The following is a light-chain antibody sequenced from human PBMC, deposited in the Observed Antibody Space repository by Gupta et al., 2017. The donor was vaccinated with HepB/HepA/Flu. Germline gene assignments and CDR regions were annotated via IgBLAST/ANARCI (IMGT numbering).Light chain of an antibody. V-gene: IGLV3-21*03. Sequence: SYILTQPPSVSVAPGRTARITCGGNNIGTKSVHWYQQRPGQAPLVVIYEDTNRPSGIPERISGSNSGNTATLTISRVEAGDEADYDGQVWDTRTDHPVVFGGGTKLTV. CDR3: QVWDTRTDHPVV. CDR1: NIGTKS. J-gene: IGLJ2*01. CDR2: EDT.